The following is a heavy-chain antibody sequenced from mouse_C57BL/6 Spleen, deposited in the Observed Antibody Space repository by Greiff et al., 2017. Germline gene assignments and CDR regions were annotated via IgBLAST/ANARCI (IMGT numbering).Heavy chain of an antibody. J-gene: IGHJ2*01. CDR1: GYTFTSYW. Sequence: QVHVKQPGAELVRPGTSVKLSCKASGYTFTSYWMHWVKQRPGQGLEWIGVIDPSDSYTNYNQKFKGKATLTVDTSSSTAYMQLSSLTSEDSAVYYCARFPITTVVAYYFDYWGQGTTLTVSS. CDR2: IDPSDSYT. V-gene: IGHV1-59*01. CDR3: ARFPITTVVAYYFDY. D-gene: IGHD1-1*01.